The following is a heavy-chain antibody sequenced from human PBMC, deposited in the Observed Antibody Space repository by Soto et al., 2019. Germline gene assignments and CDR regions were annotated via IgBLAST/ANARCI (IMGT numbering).Heavy chain of an antibody. V-gene: IGHV4-4*02. CDR3: ARSYTHGSSWHYHYYGMDV. Sequence: SETLSLTCAVSGGSISSSNWCSCLRQPPGKGLEWIGEIYHSGSTNYNPSLKSRVTISVDKSKNQFSLKLSSVTAADTAVYYCARSYTHGSSWHYHYYGMDVWGQGTTVTV. D-gene: IGHD6-13*01. CDR1: GGSISSSNW. J-gene: IGHJ6*02. CDR2: IYHSGST.